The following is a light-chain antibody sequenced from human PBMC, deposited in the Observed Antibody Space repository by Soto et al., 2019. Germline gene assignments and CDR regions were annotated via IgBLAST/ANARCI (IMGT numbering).Light chain of an antibody. Sequence: QSVLTQPPSVSGAPGQRVTISCTGSSSNIGAGYDVHWYQQLPGRAPKLLIYGNTNRPSGVPDRFSGSKSGTSASLAIPGLQAEDEADYYCLSFDSSLSVVFGGGTKLTVL. V-gene: IGLV1-40*01. CDR2: GNT. CDR3: LSFDSSLSVV. CDR1: SSNIGAGYD. J-gene: IGLJ2*01.